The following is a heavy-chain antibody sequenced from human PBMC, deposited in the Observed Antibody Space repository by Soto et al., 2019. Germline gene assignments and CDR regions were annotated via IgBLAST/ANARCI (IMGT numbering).Heavy chain of an antibody. Sequence: PSETLSLTCTVSGGSFTNYYWSWIRQPPGKGLEWIGYIYYSGSTYYNPSLKSRVTISVDTSKNQFSLKLSSVTAADTAVYYCASYRDNYYDSSGSWFDPWGQGTLVTVSS. CDR3: ASYRDNYYDSSGSWFDP. J-gene: IGHJ5*02. V-gene: IGHV4-30-4*01. CDR2: IYYSGST. D-gene: IGHD3-22*01. CDR1: GGSFTNYY.